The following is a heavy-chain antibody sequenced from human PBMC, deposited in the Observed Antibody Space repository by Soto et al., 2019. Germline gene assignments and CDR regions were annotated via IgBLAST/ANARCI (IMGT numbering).Heavy chain of an antibody. Sequence: EVQLLESGGGLVQPGGSLRLSCAASGFTFSNYAMSWVRQAPGKGLEWVSAISGSVGSTYYADSVTGRFTISRDNSKNTLYLQMNSLRAEDTAVYYCAKWGYDTSGYYYRTLGAVDYWGQGTLVTVSS. CDR3: AKWGYDTSGYYYRTLGAVDY. V-gene: IGHV3-23*01. J-gene: IGHJ4*02. D-gene: IGHD3-22*01. CDR1: GFTFSNYA. CDR2: ISGSVGST.